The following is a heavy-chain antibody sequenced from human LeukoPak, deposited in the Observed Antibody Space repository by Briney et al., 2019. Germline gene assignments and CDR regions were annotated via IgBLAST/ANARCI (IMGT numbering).Heavy chain of an antibody. Sequence: SETLSLTCTVSGGSISSYYWSWIRQPPGKGLEWIGYIYYSGSTNYNPSLKSRVTISVDTSKNQFSLKLSSVTAADTAVYYCARGLAGRGGIVGYAFDIWGQGTMVTVSS. J-gene: IGHJ3*02. CDR1: GGSISSYY. V-gene: IGHV4-59*01. CDR2: IYYSGST. CDR3: ARGLAGRGGIVGYAFDI. D-gene: IGHD2-15*01.